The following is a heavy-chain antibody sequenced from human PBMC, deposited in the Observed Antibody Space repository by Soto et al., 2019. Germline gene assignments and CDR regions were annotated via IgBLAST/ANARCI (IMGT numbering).Heavy chain of an antibody. V-gene: IGHV3-53*04. CDR3: AMVGSGYDRFDS. CDR1: GFTVSSNY. D-gene: IGHD5-12*01. J-gene: IGHJ4*02. CDR2: IYDGGST. Sequence: EVQLVESGGDLVQPGGSLRLSCAASGFTVSSNYMSWVRQAPGKGLEWVSTIYDGGSTYYADSVKGRFTISRHNSKNTLYLQMNSLRVEDTAVYYCAMVGSGYDRFDSWGQGTLVTVSA.